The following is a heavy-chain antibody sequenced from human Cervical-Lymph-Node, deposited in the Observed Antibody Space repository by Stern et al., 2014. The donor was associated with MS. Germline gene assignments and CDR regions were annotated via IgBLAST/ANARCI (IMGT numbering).Heavy chain of an antibody. CDR3: ARDRNGEGVMAY. D-gene: IGHD3-16*01. Sequence: QVQLVQSGPEVKKPGSSVKVSCKASGGSLKTYAITWVRQAPGQGPELMGGTIRMFASTNIAQRFQGRVTITADESANTAYMEMRSLRTEDTAVYYCARDRNGEGVMAYWGQGTLVTVSS. CDR1: GGSLKTYA. J-gene: IGHJ4*02. V-gene: IGHV1-69*01. CDR2: TIRMFAST.